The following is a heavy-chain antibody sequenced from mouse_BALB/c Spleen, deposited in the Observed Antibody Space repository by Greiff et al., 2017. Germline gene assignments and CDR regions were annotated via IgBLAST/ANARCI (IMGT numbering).Heavy chain of an antibody. Sequence: EVKLMESGPGLVKPSQSLSLTCSVTGYSITSGYYWYWIRQFPGNILEWMGYISYDGSNNYNPYLKNRISITRDTSKNQFFLKLNSVTTEDTATYYCARGSLRQEFDYWGQGTTLTVSS. V-gene: IGHV3-6*01. CDR2: ISYDGSN. J-gene: IGHJ2*01. CDR3: ARGSLRQEFDY. CDR1: GYSITSGYY. D-gene: IGHD1-2*01.